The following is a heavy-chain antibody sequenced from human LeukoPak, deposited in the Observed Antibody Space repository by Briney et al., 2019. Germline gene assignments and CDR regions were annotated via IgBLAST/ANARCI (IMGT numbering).Heavy chain of an antibody. Sequence: PGGSLRLSCAASGFTFSSYSMNWVRQAPGKGLEWVSSISSSSSYIYYADSVKGRFTISRDNAKNSLYLQMNSLRAEDTAVYYCATVTKNYYYYMDVWGKGTTVTVSS. V-gene: IGHV3-21*01. CDR3: ATVTKNYYYYMDV. D-gene: IGHD4-11*01. CDR1: GFTFSSYS. J-gene: IGHJ6*03. CDR2: ISSSSSYI.